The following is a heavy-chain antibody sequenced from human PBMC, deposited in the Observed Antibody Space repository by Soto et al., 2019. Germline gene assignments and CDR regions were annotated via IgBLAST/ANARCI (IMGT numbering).Heavy chain of an antibody. CDR1: GGSISSSGYY. D-gene: IGHD3-10*01. J-gene: IGHJ6*02. CDR3: AGRAGNYYSGMDV. Sequence: QVQLQESGPGLVKPSQTLSLTCTVSGGSISSSGYYWTWIRQRPGKGLEWIGYFYYTGTTYYKPSFKSRVSISVDTSENQFSRTLSSVTAADTAVYYWAGRAGNYYSGMDVWGQGPRSPSP. CDR2: FYYTGTT. V-gene: IGHV4-31*03.